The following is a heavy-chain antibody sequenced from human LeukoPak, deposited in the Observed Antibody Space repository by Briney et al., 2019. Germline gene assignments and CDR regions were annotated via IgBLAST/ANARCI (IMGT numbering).Heavy chain of an antibody. J-gene: IGHJ4*02. Sequence: GASVRVSCTASGYTFTSYGISWVRQAPGQGLEWMGWISAYNGNTNYAQKLQGRVTMTTDTSTSTAYMELRSLRSDDTAVYYCARARVRFGELFHADYWGQGTLVTVSS. D-gene: IGHD3-10*01. CDR1: GYTFTSYG. V-gene: IGHV1-18*01. CDR2: ISAYNGNT. CDR3: ARARVRFGELFHADY.